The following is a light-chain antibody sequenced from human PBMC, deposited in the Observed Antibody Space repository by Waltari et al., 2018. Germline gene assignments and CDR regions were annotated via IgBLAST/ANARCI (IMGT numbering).Light chain of an antibody. V-gene: IGLV3-10*01. J-gene: IGLJ3*02. Sequence: SYELTQPPSVSVSPGQTARITCSGEAFPKKYGFFYSQKSGQAPVLVIYEDNKRPSGIPERFSGSNSGTLSTLTVSGAQVDDEADYYCCSPDSSGNHWVFGGGTKLAVL. CDR1: AFPKKY. CDR3: CSPDSSGNHWV. CDR2: EDN.